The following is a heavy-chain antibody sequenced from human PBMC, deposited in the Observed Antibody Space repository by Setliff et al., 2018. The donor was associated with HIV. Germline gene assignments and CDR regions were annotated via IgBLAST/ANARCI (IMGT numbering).Heavy chain of an antibody. J-gene: IGHJ4*02. D-gene: IGHD3-3*01. CDR3: ARGVNFDY. CDR1: GGSIGIRSYF. V-gene: IGHV4-39*07. CDR2: VYSSGST. Sequence: PSETLSLTCTVSGGSIGIRSYFWGWIRQPPGKGLEWIGSVYSSGSTYYNPSLKSRVTVSVDTSKDQFSLRLSSVTAADTAIYYCARGVNFDYWGQGTQVTVSS.